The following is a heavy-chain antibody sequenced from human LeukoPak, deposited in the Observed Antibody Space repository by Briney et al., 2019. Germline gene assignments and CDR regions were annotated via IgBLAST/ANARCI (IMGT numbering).Heavy chain of an antibody. CDR2: ISPSSHYI. J-gene: IGHJ6*03. CDR1: GFTFSNYS. V-gene: IGHV3-21*04. D-gene: IGHD5-18*01. CDR3: ARDRHTAMVYYYYYMDV. Sequence: GGSLRLSCAGSGFTFSNYSINWVRQAPGKGLEWVSSISPSSHYIYYADSVRGRFTISRDNARNSLYLQMNSLRDEDTAVYYCARDRHTAMVYYYYYMDVWDTGTTVTVSS.